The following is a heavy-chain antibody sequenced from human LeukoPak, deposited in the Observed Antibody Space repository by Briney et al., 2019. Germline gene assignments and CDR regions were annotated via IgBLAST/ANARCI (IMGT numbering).Heavy chain of an antibody. CDR1: GFPLRSYG. Sequence: RGGSWRLSCEASGFPLRSYGMNWVRQAPGRGREGVSSISSSSSYIYYADSVKGRFTISRDNAKNSLYLQMNSLRAEDRAVYYCARDLKRAFDIWGQGTMVTVSS. V-gene: IGHV3-21*01. CDR3: ARDLKRAFDI. J-gene: IGHJ3*02. CDR2: ISSSSSYI.